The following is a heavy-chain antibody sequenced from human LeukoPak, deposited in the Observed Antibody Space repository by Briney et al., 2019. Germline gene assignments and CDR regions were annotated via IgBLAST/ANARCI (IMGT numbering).Heavy chain of an antibody. CDR3: ARSRDSSGPGPFAD. CDR2: IYYSGST. CDR1: GGSISNYS. V-gene: IGHV4-59*08. J-gene: IGHJ4*02. Sequence: SETLSLTCTVSGGSISNYSWGWVRQPPGKGLEWIGYIYYSGSTNYNPSLKSRVTISVDTSKNQFSLKVSSVTAADTAVYYCARSRDSSGPGPFADWGQGILVTVSS. D-gene: IGHD6-19*01.